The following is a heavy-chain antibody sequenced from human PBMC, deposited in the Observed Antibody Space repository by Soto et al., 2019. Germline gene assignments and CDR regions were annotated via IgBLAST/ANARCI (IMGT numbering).Heavy chain of an antibody. CDR1: GFTFSDYQ. CDR3: ARDLGYYASSGYFDY. Sequence: GGSLRLSCAASGFTFSDYQMSWIRQAPGKGLEWVSYISSSGDITYYADSVKGRFTISRDNAKNSLYLQMNSLRAGDTAVYYCARDLGYYASSGYFDYWGQGTLVTAPQ. CDR2: ISSSGDIT. D-gene: IGHD3-22*01. V-gene: IGHV3-11*01. J-gene: IGHJ4*02.